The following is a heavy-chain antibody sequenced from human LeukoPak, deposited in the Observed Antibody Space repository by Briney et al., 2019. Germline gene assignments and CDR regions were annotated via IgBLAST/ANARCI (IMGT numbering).Heavy chain of an antibody. D-gene: IGHD6-13*01. CDR1: GGTFSSYA. CDR2: IIPILGIA. Sequence: SVKVSCKASGGTFSSYAISWVRQAPGQGLEWMGRIIPILGIANYAQKFQGRATITADKSTSTAYMELSSLRSEDTAVYYCAGNLYSSSWQTSPAPNPFDYWGQGTLVTVSS. CDR3: AGNLYSSSWQTSPAPNPFDY. V-gene: IGHV1-69*04. J-gene: IGHJ4*02.